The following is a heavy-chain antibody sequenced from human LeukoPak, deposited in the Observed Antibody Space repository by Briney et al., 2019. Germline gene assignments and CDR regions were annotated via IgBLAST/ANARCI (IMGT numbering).Heavy chain of an antibody. CDR1: EFSFRTYA. V-gene: IGHV3-23*01. CDR3: ASPAGAFDI. D-gene: IGHD6-19*01. J-gene: IGHJ3*02. CDR2: ISGSGGST. Sequence: GGSLRLSCTTSEFSFRTYAMTWVRQAPGKGLEWVSTISGSGGSTYYADSVKGRFTISRDNSKNTLYLQMNSLRAEDTAVYYCASPAGAFDIWGQGTMVTVSS.